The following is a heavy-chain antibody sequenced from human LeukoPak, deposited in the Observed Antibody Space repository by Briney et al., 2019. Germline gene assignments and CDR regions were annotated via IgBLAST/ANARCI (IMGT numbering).Heavy chain of an antibody. CDR2: IIPIFGTA. CDR1: GGTFSSYA. Sequence: GASVKVSCKASGGTFSSYAISWVRQAPGQGLEWMGGIIPIFGTANYAQKFQGRVTITADESTSTAYMELGSLRSEDTAVYYCARVPVNVLLWFGELSGYYFDYWGQGTLVTVSS. V-gene: IGHV1-69*13. CDR3: ARVPVNVLLWFGELSGYYFDY. J-gene: IGHJ4*02. D-gene: IGHD3-10*01.